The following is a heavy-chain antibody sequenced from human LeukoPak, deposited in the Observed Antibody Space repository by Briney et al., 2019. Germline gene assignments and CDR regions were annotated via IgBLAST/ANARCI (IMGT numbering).Heavy chain of an antibody. CDR3: AKSGSGRVGYGDYERSRDY. Sequence: GGSLRLSCAASGFTFSSYAMSWVRQAPGKGLERVSAISGSGGSTYYADSVKGRFTISRDNSKNTLYLQMNSLRAEDTAVYYCAKSGSGRVGYGDYERSRDYWGQGTLVTVSS. CDR1: GFTFSSYA. V-gene: IGHV3-23*01. J-gene: IGHJ4*02. D-gene: IGHD4-17*01. CDR2: ISGSGGST.